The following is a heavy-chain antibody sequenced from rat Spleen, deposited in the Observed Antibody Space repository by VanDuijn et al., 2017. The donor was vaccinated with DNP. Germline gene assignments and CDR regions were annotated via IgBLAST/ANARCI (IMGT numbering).Heavy chain of an antibody. CDR1: GFTFSSYG. Sequence: EVRLVESGGGLVQPGKSLRLSCSASGFTFSSYGMHWIRQAPTKGLEWVAYISTGGGSTYYRDSVKGRFTISRDNAKSTLYLQMDSLRSEDTATYYCTTGYSGDGWFAYWGQGTLVTVSS. CDR3: TTGYSGDGWFAY. V-gene: IGHV5-27*01. D-gene: IGHD1-1*01. CDR2: ISTGGGST. J-gene: IGHJ3*01.